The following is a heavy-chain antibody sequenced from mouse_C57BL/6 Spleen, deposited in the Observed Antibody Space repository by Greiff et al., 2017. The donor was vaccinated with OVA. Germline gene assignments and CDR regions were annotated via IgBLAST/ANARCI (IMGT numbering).Heavy chain of an antibody. J-gene: IGHJ4*01. CDR2: IHPTSGST. CDR3: ASAPGGYYLYYYAMDY. Sequence: QVQLQQPGAELVKPGASVKLSCKASGYTFTSYWMHWVKQRPGQGLEWIGMIHPTSGSTNYNEKFKSKATLTVDKSSSTAYMQLSSLTSEDSAVYYCASAPGGYYLYYYAMDYWGQGTSVTVSS. V-gene: IGHV1-64*01. CDR1: GYTFTSYW. D-gene: IGHD2-3*01.